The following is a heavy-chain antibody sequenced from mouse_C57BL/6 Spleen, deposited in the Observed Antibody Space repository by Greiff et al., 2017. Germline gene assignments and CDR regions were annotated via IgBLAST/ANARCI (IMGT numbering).Heavy chain of an antibody. CDR1: GFTFSSYA. J-gene: IGHJ2*01. D-gene: IGHD2-4*01. V-gene: IGHV5-9-1*02. Sequence: EVHLVESGEGLVKPGGSLKLSCAASGFTFSSYAMSWVRQTPEKRLEWVAYISSGGDYIYYADTVKGRFTISRDNARNTLYLQMSSLKSEDTAMYYCTRDCDYDYFDYWGQGTTLTVSS. CDR3: TRDCDYDYFDY. CDR2: ISSGGDYI.